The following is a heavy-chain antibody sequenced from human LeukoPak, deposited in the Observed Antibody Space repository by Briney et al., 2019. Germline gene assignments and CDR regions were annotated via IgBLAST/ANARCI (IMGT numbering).Heavy chain of an antibody. Sequence: PSETLSLTCAVYGGSFSGYYWSWIRQPPGKGLEWIGEINHSGSTNYNPSLKSLVTISVDTPKNQFSLKLSSVTAADTAVYYCARGDYYYYYMDVWGKGTTVTVSS. V-gene: IGHV4-34*01. CDR3: ARGDYYYYYMDV. CDR2: INHSGST. J-gene: IGHJ6*03. CDR1: GGSFSGYY.